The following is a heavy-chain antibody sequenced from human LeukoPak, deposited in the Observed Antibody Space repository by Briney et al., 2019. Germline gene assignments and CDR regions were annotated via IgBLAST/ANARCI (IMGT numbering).Heavy chain of an antibody. CDR2: IYSGGNT. V-gene: IGHV3-66*02. CDR1: GFTVTSNY. CDR3: ARGPNWAHIDY. D-gene: IGHD7-27*01. J-gene: IGHJ4*02. Sequence: GGSLRLSCAASGFTVTSNYMSWVRQAPGKGLEWVSVIYSGGNTYYADSVKGRFTSSRDNSKNTLYLQMNSLRAEDTAVYYCARGPNWAHIDYWGQGTLVTVSS.